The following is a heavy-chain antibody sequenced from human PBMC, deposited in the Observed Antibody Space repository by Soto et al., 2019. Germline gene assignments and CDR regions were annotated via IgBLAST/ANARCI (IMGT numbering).Heavy chain of an antibody. V-gene: IGHV1-3*01. CDR2: INAGNGNT. D-gene: IGHD3-10*01. Sequence: ASVKLSCKASGYTFTSYAMHWLRQAPGQRLEWTGWINAGNGNTKYSQKFQGRVTITRDTSASTAYMELGSLRSEDTAVYYCARGRRGYYYYYGMDVWGQGTTVTVSS. CDR3: ARGRRGYYYYYGMDV. J-gene: IGHJ6*02. CDR1: GYTFTSYA.